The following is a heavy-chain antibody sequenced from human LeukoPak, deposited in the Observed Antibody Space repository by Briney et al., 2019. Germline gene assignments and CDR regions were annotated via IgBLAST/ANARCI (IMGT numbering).Heavy chain of an antibody. D-gene: IGHD5-24*01. J-gene: IGHJ6*02. CDR3: ARMGDGYNLPYGMDV. Sequence: SETLPLTCTVSGGSISSHYWSWIRQPPGKGLGWIGYIDYSGSTNYNPSLKSRVTISVDTSKNQFSLKLSSVTAADTAVYYCARMGDGYNLPYGMDVWGQGTTVTVSS. CDR2: IDYSGST. V-gene: IGHV4-59*11. CDR1: GGSISSHY.